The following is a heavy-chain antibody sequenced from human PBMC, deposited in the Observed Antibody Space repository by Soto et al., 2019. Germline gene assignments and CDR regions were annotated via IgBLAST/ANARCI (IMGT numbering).Heavy chain of an antibody. J-gene: IGHJ3*02. CDR3: ARFLEWYQVGAFDI. CDR1: GGSISSSSYY. D-gene: IGHD3-3*01. V-gene: IGHV4-39*01. CDR2: IYYSGST. Sequence: SETLSLTCTVSGGSISSSSYYWGWIRQPPGKGLEWIGSIYYSGSTYYNPSLKSRVTISVDTSKNQFSLKLSSVTAADTAVYYCARFLEWYQVGAFDIWGQGTMVTVSS.